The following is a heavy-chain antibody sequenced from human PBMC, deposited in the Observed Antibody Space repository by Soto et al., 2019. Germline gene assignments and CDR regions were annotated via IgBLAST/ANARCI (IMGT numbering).Heavy chain of an antibody. CDR2: IDPSESYT. V-gene: IGHV5-10-1*01. CDR3: ARQASYGPQYSQYYGMDL. Sequence: RGESLEICWKGSGYSFTSYWISWVRQMPVKGLEGRGGIDPSESYTNYSRSFQGHVTISADQSMSTGSLQWSSLKPSDTAMYYCARQASYGPQYSQYYGMDLWGQGTTVTVSS. J-gene: IGHJ6*02. D-gene: IGHD5-18*01. CDR1: GYSFTSYW.